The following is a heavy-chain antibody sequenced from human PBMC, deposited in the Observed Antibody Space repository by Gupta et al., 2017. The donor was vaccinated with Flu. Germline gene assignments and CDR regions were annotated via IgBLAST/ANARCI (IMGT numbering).Heavy chain of an antibody. V-gene: IGHV1-18*01. J-gene: IGHJ5*02. CDR2: ISVDNDNT. Sequence: QVQLVQSGAEVKAPGASVKVSCKASGYNFIKYGINWVRQAPGQGLEWMGWISVDNDNTNSAQKFQVRLTMSTDTSTSTAYMELASLRSDDTAVYYCAREFYDDDISGYLRFDPWGQGTLVTVSS. CDR1: GYNFIKYG. D-gene: IGHD3-22*01. CDR3: AREFYDDDISGYLRFDP.